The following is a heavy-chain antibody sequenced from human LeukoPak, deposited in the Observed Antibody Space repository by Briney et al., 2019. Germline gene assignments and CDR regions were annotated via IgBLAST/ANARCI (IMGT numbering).Heavy chain of an antibody. J-gene: IGHJ4*02. CDR2: ISSSSSYI. D-gene: IGHD6-19*01. CDR3: ARDCIAVAGPAAPFDY. V-gene: IGHV3-21*01. Sequence: GGPLRLSCAASGFTFSSYSMNWVRQAPGKGLEWVSSISSSSSYIYYADSVKGRFTISRDNAKNSLYLQMNSLRAEDTAVYYCARDCIAVAGPAAPFDYWGQGTLVTVSS. CDR1: GFTFSSYS.